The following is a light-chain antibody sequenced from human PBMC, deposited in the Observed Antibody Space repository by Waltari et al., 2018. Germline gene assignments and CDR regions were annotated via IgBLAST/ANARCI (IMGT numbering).Light chain of an antibody. CDR2: AAS. CDR3: QQYYSSPAT. J-gene: IGKJ1*01. V-gene: IGKV1-8*01. CDR1: QSITSY. Sequence: AIRITQSPSSLPASTGARVTITCRASQSITSYLAWYQQKPGKAPKVLIYAASTLQSGVPSRFSGSGSGTDFTLTISCLQSEDFAIYYCQQYYSSPATFGQGTKVEIK.